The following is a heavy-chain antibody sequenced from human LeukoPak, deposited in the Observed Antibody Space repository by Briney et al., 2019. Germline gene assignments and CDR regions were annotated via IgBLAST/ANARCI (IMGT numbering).Heavy chain of an antibody. D-gene: IGHD6-6*01. Sequence: PSETLSLTCTVSGGSISSYYWSWIRQPPGKGLEWIGYIYYSGSTNYNPSLKSRVTTSVDTSKNQFSLKLSSVTAADTAVYYCARSPIAARRLLDYWGQGTLVTVSS. CDR2: IYYSGST. CDR1: GGSISSYY. V-gene: IGHV4-59*01. J-gene: IGHJ4*02. CDR3: ARSPIAARRLLDY.